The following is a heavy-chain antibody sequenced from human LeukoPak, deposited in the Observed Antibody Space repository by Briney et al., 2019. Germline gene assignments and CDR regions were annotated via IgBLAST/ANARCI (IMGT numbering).Heavy chain of an antibody. D-gene: IGHD3-3*01. CDR2: ISHDGTVT. CDR1: GFTFSTYV. CDR3: TRHVDFNFFDV. Sequence: PGGSLRLSCAASGFTFSTYVMHWVRQPPGKGLMWVSRISHDGTVTSYGDSVWGRFTVSRDNAKNTLYLQMNSLRDEDTAVYYCTRHVDFNFFDVWGRGTLVTVSS. V-gene: IGHV3-74*03. J-gene: IGHJ2*01.